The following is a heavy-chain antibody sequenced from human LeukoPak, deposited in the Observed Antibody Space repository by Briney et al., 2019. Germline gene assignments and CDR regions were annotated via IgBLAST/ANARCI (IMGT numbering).Heavy chain of an antibody. CDR2: INHSGST. CDR1: GVSFSGYY. V-gene: IGHV4-34*01. CDR3: ARERYSSGLFGTSDAFDI. Sequence: SETLSLTCAVYGVSFSGYYWSWIRQPPGKGLEWIGEINHSGSTNYNPSLKSRVTISVDTSKNQFSLKLSSVTAAHTAVSYCARERYSSGLFGTSDAFDIWGQGTMVTVSS. J-gene: IGHJ3*02. D-gene: IGHD5-18*01.